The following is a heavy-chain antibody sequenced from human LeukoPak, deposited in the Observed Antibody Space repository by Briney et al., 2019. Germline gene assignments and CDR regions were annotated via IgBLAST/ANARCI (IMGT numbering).Heavy chain of an antibody. CDR3: TTEGTAFGY. D-gene: IGHD1-1*01. Sequence: GGSLRLSCAASGFTFSSYWMSWVRQAPGKGLEWVGRIKSKSDGGTANYAAPVKGRFTISRDDSQNTLYLQMNSLKTEDTAVYYCTTEGTAFGYWGQGTLVAVSS. J-gene: IGHJ4*02. CDR1: GFTFSSYW. V-gene: IGHV3-15*01. CDR2: IKSKSDGGTA.